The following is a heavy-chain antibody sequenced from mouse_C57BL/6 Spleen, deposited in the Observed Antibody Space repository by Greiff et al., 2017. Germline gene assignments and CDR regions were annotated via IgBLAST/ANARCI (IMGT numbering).Heavy chain of an antibody. V-gene: IGHV1-81*01. D-gene: IGHD1-1*01. CDR1: GYTFTSYG. Sequence: QVQLQQSGAELVRPGASVKLSCKASGYTFTSYGISWVKQRTGQGLEWIGEIYPRSGNTYYNEKFKGKATLTADKSSRTAYMELRSLTSEDCAVYFGAREEDYYGRNDFDYWGQGTTLTVSS. CDR2: IYPRSGNT. J-gene: IGHJ2*01. CDR3: AREEDYYGRNDFDY.